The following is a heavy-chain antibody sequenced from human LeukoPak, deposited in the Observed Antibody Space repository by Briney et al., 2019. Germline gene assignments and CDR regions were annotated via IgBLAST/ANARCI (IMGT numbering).Heavy chain of an antibody. CDR3: ARDEAYYYGSGSYWYGMDV. CDR2: IIPIFGTA. D-gene: IGHD3-10*01. CDR1: GGTFSSNA. Sequence: SVEVSCKASGGTFSSNAISWVRQAPGQGLEWMGGIIPIFGTANYAQKFQGRVTITADESTGTAYMELSSLRSEDTAVYYCARDEAYYYGSGSYWYGMDVWGKGTTVTVSS. J-gene: IGHJ6*04. V-gene: IGHV1-69*13.